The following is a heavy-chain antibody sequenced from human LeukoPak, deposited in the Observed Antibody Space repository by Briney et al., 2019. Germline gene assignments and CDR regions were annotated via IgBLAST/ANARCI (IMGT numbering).Heavy chain of an antibody. CDR3: AIWGYCSGGSCYVSAYYYGMDV. D-gene: IGHD2-15*01. Sequence: GESLRLSCAASGLTFSSYAMSWVRQAPGKGLEWVSAIGKSGGSTYYADSVKGRFTISRDNSKNTLYLQMNSLGVEDTAVYYCAIWGYCSGGSCYVSAYYYGMDVWGQGTTVTVSS. CDR1: GLTFSSYA. J-gene: IGHJ6*02. CDR2: IGKSGGST. V-gene: IGHV3-23*01.